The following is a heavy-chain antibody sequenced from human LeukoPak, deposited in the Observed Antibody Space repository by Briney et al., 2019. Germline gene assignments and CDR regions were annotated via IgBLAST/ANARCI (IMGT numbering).Heavy chain of an antibody. CDR2: ISAYNGNT. CDR1: GYTFPSYG. J-gene: IGHJ4*03. V-gene: IGHV1-18*01. Sequence: ASVKVSCKASGYTFPSYGISWVRQAPGQGLEWMGWISAYNGNTHYAQKFQGRVSMTTDTSTSTAYMELRSLRSDDTATYYCARGSPSRYYYDRSGYYGGYYDYWGQGTLVTVSS. CDR3: ARGSPSRYYYDRSGYYGGYYDY. D-gene: IGHD3-22*01.